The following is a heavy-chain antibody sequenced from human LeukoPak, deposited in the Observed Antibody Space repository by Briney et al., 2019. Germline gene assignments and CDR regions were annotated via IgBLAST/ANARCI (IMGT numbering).Heavy chain of an antibody. Sequence: PSQTLSLTCTVSGGSISSGGYYWSWLRQPPGKGLEWIGYIYHSGSTYYNPSLKSRVTISVDRSKNQFSLKLSSVTAADTAVYYCARGGEDYYDSSGYYGYYYHYYMDVWGKGTTVTVSS. D-gene: IGHD3-22*01. CDR3: ARGGEDYYDSSGYYGYYYHYYMDV. J-gene: IGHJ6*03. CDR2: IYHSGST. CDR1: GGSISSGGYY. V-gene: IGHV4-30-2*01.